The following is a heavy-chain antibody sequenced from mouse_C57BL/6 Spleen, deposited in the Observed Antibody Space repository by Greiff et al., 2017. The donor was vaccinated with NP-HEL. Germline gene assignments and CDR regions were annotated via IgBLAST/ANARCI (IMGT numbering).Heavy chain of an antibody. V-gene: IGHV5-4*01. CDR3: ARVDYGSSSWFAY. CDR1: GFTFSSYA. Sequence: VQLKESGGGLVKPGGSLKLSCAASGFTFSSYAMSWVRQTPEKRLEWVATISDGGSYTYYPDNVKGRFTISRDNAKNNLYLQMSHLKSEDTAMYYCARVDYGSSSWFAYWGQGTLVTVSA. CDR2: ISDGGSYT. J-gene: IGHJ3*01. D-gene: IGHD1-1*01.